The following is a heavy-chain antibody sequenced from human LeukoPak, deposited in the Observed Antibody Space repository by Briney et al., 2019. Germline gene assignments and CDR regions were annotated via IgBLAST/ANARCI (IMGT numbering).Heavy chain of an antibody. V-gene: IGHV3-30*18. Sequence: GGSLRLSCVASGFTFSSYGMHWVRQAPGKGLEWVAVISYDGSNKYYADSVKGRFTISRDNSKNTLYLQMNSLRAEDTAVYYCAKETHHDISPAKTRPKPTGMDVWGQGTTVTVFS. CDR3: AKETHHDISPAKTRPKPTGMDV. D-gene: IGHD3-9*01. CDR1: GFTFSSYG. CDR2: ISYDGSNK. J-gene: IGHJ6*02.